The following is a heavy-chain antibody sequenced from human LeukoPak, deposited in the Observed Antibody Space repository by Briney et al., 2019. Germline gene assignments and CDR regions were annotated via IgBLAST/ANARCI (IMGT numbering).Heavy chain of an antibody. Sequence: ASVKVSCKASGYTFTGYYMHWVRQAAGQGLEWMGWINPNSGGTNYAQKFQGRVTMTRDTSISTAYMELSRLRSDDTAVYYCAKSYSSGWYNKWYYFDYWGQGTQVTVSS. CDR3: AKSYSSGWYNKWYYFDY. V-gene: IGHV1-2*02. D-gene: IGHD6-19*01. CDR2: INPNSGGT. J-gene: IGHJ4*02. CDR1: GYTFTGYY.